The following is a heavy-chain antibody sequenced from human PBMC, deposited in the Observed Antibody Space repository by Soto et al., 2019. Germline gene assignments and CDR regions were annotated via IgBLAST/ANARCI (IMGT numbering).Heavy chain of an antibody. Sequence: EVQLVESGGGLIQPGGSLRLSCAASGFTVSSNYMNWVRQAPGKGLEWVSVIYSDGTTYYADSVKGRFTISRDSSKNTLYLQLNSLRAEDTAVYYCSRWWVDYGGNSVWYFDLWGRGTLVSVSS. CDR2: IYSDGTT. CDR3: SRWWVDYGGNSVWYFDL. CDR1: GFTVSSNY. V-gene: IGHV3-53*01. J-gene: IGHJ2*01. D-gene: IGHD2-21*02.